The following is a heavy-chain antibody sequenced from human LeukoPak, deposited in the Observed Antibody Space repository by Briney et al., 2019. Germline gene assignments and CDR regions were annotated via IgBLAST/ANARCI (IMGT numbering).Heavy chain of an antibody. J-gene: IGHJ4*02. Sequence: KPSETLSLTCTVSGGSISSYYWSWIRQPPGKGLGWIGYIYYSGSTNYNPSLKSRVTISVDTSKNQFSLKLSSVTAADTAVYYCARGLAVVMDFDYWGQGTLVTVSS. CDR2: IYYSGST. D-gene: IGHD2-8*01. CDR1: GGSISSYY. CDR3: ARGLAVVMDFDY. V-gene: IGHV4-59*01.